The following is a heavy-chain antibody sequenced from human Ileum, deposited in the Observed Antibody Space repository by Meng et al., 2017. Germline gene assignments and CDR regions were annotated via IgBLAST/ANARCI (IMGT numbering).Heavy chain of an antibody. CDR1: GRSISSSGW. J-gene: IGHJ4*02. Sequence: VRRRGSGPGRVEPLGTLSLTCAVSGRSISSSGWWSWVRQPPGKGLEWIAEMNLGGSPNYNPSLKSRVTMSVDKSNDHLSLQLTSVTAADTAVYYCAHIFDSWGQGTLVTVSS. V-gene: IGHV4-4*02. CDR3: AHIFDS. CDR2: MNLGGSP.